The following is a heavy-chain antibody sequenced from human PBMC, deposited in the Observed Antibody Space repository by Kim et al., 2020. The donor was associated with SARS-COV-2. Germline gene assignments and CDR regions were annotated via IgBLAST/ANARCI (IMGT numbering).Heavy chain of an antibody. Sequence: GESLKISCKASGYNFGTFFISWVRQTPEKGLEWLGRIDPDDSHSQYSPSFQGHVTFSADKSLTTAYVQWSSLKASDSGIYYCARLRGNVLTGYHFDYWGQGTPVTVSS. J-gene: IGHJ4*02. CDR1: GYNFGTFF. D-gene: IGHD3-9*01. V-gene: IGHV5-10-1*01. CDR3: ARLRGNVLTGYHFDY. CDR2: IDPDDSHS.